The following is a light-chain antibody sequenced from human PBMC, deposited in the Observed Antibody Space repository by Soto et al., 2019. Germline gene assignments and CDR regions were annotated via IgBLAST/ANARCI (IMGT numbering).Light chain of an antibody. CDR3: QHSYSTLGC. Sequence: DIQMTQSPSSLSASVGDRVTITCRASQSISSYLNWYQQKPGKAPKLLIYAASSMQSGVTSSFSGRGSGTLFTLTIRSLQPEDFATYYCQHSYSTLGCFSPGTKVDIK. V-gene: IGKV1-39*01. CDR1: QSISSY. J-gene: IGKJ3*01. CDR2: AAS.